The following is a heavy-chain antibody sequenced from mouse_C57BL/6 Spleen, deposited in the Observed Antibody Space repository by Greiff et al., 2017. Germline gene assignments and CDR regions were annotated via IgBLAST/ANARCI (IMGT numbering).Heavy chain of an antibody. V-gene: IGHV1-22*01. J-gene: IGHJ1*03. D-gene: IGHD2-12*01. CDR3: ARTYYSFYWYFDV. Sequence: VQLQQSGPELVKPGASVKMSCKASGYTFTDYNMHWVKQSHGKSLEWIGYINPNNGGTSYNQKFKGKATLTVNKSSSTAYMELRSLTSEDSAVYYCARTYYSFYWYFDVWGTGTTVTVSS. CDR1: GYTFTDYN. CDR2: INPNNGGT.